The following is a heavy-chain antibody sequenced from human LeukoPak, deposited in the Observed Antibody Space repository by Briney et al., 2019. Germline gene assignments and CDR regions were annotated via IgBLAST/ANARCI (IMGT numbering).Heavy chain of an antibody. CDR2: INHSGST. J-gene: IGHJ4*02. CDR3: ARGVVVVAATGTLRGLSFDY. Sequence: GSLRLSCAASGFTFSSYAMSWVRQAPGKGLEWIGEINHSGSTNHNPSLKSRVTISVDTSKNQFSLKLSSVTAADTAVYYCARGVVVVAATGTLRGLSFDYWGQGTLVTVSS. CDR1: GFTFSSYA. D-gene: IGHD2-15*01. V-gene: IGHV4-34*01.